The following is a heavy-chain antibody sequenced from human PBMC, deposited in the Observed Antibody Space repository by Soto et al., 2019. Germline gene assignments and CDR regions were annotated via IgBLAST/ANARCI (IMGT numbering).Heavy chain of an antibody. CDR2: IDWEDTK. CDR3: ARAFYGMDV. CDR1: GFSLSGSGMR. V-gene: IGHV2-70*04. Sequence: SGPTLVNPTQTLTLTCTVSGFSLSGSGMRVTWIRQPPGKALEWLARIDWEDTKLYSTSLKTRLTISKDTSKNQVVLTMTNVDPADTGTYYCARAFYGMDVGGQGTTVTVS. J-gene: IGHJ6*02.